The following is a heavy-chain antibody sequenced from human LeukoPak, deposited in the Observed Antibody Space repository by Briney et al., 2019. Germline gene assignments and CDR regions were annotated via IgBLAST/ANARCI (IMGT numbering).Heavy chain of an antibody. J-gene: IGHJ4*02. V-gene: IGHV3-30*18. Sequence: PGRSLRLSCAASGFTFSSYGMHWVRQAPGKGLEWVAVISYDGSNKYYADSVKGRFTISRDNSKNTLYLQMNSLRAEDTAVYYCAKDLLLDYWGQGTLVTVSP. CDR1: GFTFSSYG. CDR2: ISYDGSNK. CDR3: AKDLLLDY.